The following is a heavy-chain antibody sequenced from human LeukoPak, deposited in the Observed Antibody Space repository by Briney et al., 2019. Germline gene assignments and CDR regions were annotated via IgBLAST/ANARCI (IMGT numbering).Heavy chain of an antibody. J-gene: IGHJ4*02. V-gene: IGHV3-23*01. CDR3: AKRGPAGAGKSPDYFDY. D-gene: IGHD6-19*01. CDR1: GFTFSSYV. Sequence: PGGSLRLSCAASGFTFSSYVMSWVRQAPGKWLEWVSAITGSGDNTYYADSVKGRFTISRDNSKNTLYLQMNGLRAEDTAVYYCAKRGPAGAGKSPDYFDYWGQGTLVTVSS. CDR2: ITGSGDNT.